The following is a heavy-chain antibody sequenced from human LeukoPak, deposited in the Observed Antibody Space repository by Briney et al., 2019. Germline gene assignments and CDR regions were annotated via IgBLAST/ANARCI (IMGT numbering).Heavy chain of an antibody. CDR2: INAGNGNT. Sequence: ASVKVSCKASGYTFTSYAMHWVRQAPGQRLEWMGWINAGNGNTKYSQKLQGRVTMTTDTSTSTAYMELRSLRSDDTAVYYCARGDFWSGYYLGYYYGMDVWGQGTTVTVSS. V-gene: IGHV1-3*01. CDR3: ARGDFWSGYYLGYYYGMDV. J-gene: IGHJ6*02. CDR1: GYTFTSYA. D-gene: IGHD3-3*01.